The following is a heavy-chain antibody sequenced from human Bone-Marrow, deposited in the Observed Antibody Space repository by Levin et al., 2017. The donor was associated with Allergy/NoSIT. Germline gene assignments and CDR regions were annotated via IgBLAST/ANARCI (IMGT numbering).Heavy chain of an antibody. CDR2: ISGGGSTT. CDR1: GFTFSNYA. CDR3: AKDRARNSYYYGMDV. V-gene: IGHV3-23*01. Sequence: GGSLRLSCAASGFTFSNYAMNWVRQAPGKGLEWVSAISGGGSTTFYADSVKGRFTISRDNSKSTLYLQMISLRAEDTAIYYCAKDRARNSYYYGMDVWGQGTTVTVSS. D-gene: IGHD1-1*01. J-gene: IGHJ6*02.